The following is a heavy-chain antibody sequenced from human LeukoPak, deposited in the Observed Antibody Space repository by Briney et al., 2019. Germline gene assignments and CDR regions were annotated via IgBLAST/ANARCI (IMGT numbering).Heavy chain of an antibody. J-gene: IGHJ6*03. CDR1: GGSFSGYY. V-gene: IGHV4-34*01. CDR3: ARAVLRTYYYYYCYMDV. CDR2: INHSGST. Sequence: SETLSLTCAVYGGSFSGYYWSWIRQPPGKGLEWIGEINHSGSTNYNPSLKSRVTISVDTSKNQFSLKLSSVTAADTAVYYCARAVLRTYYYYYCYMDVWGKGTTVTVSS. D-gene: IGHD3-3*01.